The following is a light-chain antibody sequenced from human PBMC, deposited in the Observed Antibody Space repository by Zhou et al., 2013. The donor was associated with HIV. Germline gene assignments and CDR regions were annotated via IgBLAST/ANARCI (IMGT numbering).Light chain of an antibody. CDR2: KAS. CDR1: QNIDTW. J-gene: IGKJ2*01. Sequence: DIQMTQSPSTLSASVGDRVTITCRASQNIDTWLAWYQQKPGKAPKLLIYKASNLQSGVPSRFSGSGSGADFTLTINSLQPEDFATYFCQQSYSVPPTFGQGTKLEI. CDR3: QQSYSVPPT. V-gene: IGKV1-39*01.